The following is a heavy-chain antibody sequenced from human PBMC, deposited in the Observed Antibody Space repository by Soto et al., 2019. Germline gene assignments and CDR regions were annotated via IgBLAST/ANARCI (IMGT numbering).Heavy chain of an antibody. J-gene: IGHJ6*02. Sequence: QVQLVESGGGVVQPGRSLRLSCAASGFTFSSYGMHWVRQAPGKGLEWVAVISYDGSNKYYADSVKGRFTISRDNSKNTLYLQMNSVRAEDTAVYYCAKDRFGGWSIRTYYYYGMDVWGQGTTVTVSS. CDR3: AKDRFGGWSIRTYYYYGMDV. CDR2: ISYDGSNK. CDR1: GFTFSSYG. V-gene: IGHV3-30*18. D-gene: IGHD6-19*01.